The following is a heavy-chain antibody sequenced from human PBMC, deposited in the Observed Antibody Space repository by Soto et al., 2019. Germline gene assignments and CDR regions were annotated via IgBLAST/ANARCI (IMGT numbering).Heavy chain of an antibody. V-gene: IGHV5-51*01. CDR2: IYPGDSDT. Sequence: PGESLKISCKGSGYSFTSYWIGWVRQMPGKGLEWMGIIYPGDSDTRYSPSFQGQVTISADKSISTAYLQWSSLKASDTAMYYCARHGPLGDYVSYMDVWGKGTTVTVSS. D-gene: IGHD4-17*01. J-gene: IGHJ6*03. CDR1: GYSFTSYW. CDR3: ARHGPLGDYVSYMDV.